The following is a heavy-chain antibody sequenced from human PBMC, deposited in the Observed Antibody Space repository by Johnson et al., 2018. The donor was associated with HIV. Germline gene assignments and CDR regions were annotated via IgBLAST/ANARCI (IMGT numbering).Heavy chain of an antibody. Sequence: VQLVESGGGLVKPGGSLRLSCVASGFTFSSYWMHWVRQAPGKGLVWVSRINSDGSSTSYADSVKGRFTISRDNAKNTLYLQMNSLRAEDTAVYYCAFPTVATTAFDIWGQGTMVTVSS. CDR3: AFPTVATTAFDI. V-gene: IGHV3-74*02. CDR1: GFTFSSYW. D-gene: IGHD5-24*01. CDR2: INSDGSST. J-gene: IGHJ3*02.